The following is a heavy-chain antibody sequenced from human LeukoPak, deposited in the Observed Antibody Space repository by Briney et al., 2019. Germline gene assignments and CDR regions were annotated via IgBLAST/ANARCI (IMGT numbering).Heavy chain of an antibody. CDR2: IRGSGGST. CDR3: ERETDDDILTGIRGYNALVP. CDR1: GFTFSSYD. Sequence: PGGSLRLSCAASGFTFSSYDMTWVRQAPGKGLEWVSAIRGSGGSTYYADSVKGRFTISRDNSKNTVYLQMNNLRVEDTAVYYCERETDDDILTGIRGYNALVPRGQGALVSVCS. V-gene: IGHV3-23*01. J-gene: IGHJ5*02. D-gene: IGHD3-9*01.